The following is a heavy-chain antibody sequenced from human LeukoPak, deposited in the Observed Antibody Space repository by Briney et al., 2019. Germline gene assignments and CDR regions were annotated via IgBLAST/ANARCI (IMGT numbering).Heavy chain of an antibody. CDR3: ARQRRDGYKGDFDY. J-gene: IGHJ4*02. V-gene: IGHV1-18*01. CDR1: GYTFTSYG. D-gene: IGHD5-24*01. Sequence: ASVTVSCKASGYTFTSYGISWVRQAPGQGLEWMGWISAYNGNTNYAQKLQGRVTMTTDTSTSTAYMELRSLRSDDTAVYYCARQRRDGYKGDFDYWGQGTLVTVSS. CDR2: ISAYNGNT.